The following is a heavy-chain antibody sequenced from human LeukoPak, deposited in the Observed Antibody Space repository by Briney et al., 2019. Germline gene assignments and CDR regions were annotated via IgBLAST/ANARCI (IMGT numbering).Heavy chain of an antibody. CDR1: GFTFSSSA. D-gene: IGHD2/OR15-2a*01. V-gene: IGHV3-23*01. CDR3: ARDFYDGFALDY. J-gene: IGHJ4*02. CDR2: ISGSGSGGST. Sequence: GGSLRLSCAASGFTFSSSAMSWVRQAPGKGLEWVSSISGSGSGGSTYYADSVKGRFTISRDNARNSLYLQMDNLRAEDTGVYYCARDFYDGFALDYWGQGTLVTVSS.